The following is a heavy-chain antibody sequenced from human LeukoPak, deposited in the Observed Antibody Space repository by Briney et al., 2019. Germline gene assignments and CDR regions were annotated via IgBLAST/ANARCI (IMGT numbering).Heavy chain of an antibody. CDR3: ARGRALGYCGSTSCSAFDY. CDR1: GFTVSSNY. CDR2: IYSGGST. D-gene: IGHD2-2*01. Sequence: GGSLRLSCAASGFTVSSNYMSWVRQAPGKGLEWVSVIYSGGSTYYADSVKGRFTISRDNSKNTLYLQMNSLRAEDTAVYYCARGRALGYCGSTSCSAFDYWGQGTLVTVSS. J-gene: IGHJ4*02. V-gene: IGHV3-53*01.